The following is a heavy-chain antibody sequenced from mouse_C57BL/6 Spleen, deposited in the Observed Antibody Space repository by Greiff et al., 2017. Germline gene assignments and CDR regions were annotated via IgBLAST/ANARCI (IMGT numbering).Heavy chain of an antibody. CDR2: IDPNSGGT. Sequence: QVQLQQSGAELVKPGASVKLSCKASGYTFTSYWMHWVKQRPGRGLEWIGRIDPNSGGTKYNEKFKSKATLTVDKPSSTAYMQLSSLTSEDSAVYSCARGPYGSSYHWYFDVWGTGTTVTVSS. CDR1: GYTFTSYW. CDR3: ARGPYGSSYHWYFDV. J-gene: IGHJ1*03. D-gene: IGHD1-1*01. V-gene: IGHV1-72*01.